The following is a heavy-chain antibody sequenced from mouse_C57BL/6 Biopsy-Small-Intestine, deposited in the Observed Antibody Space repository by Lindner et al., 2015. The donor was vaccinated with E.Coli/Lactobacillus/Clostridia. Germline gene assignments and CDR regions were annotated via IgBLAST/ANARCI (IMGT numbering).Heavy chain of an antibody. D-gene: IGHD2-13*01. Sequence: SVKVSCKASGYTFTIFGVSWVRQAPGQGLEWMGWIGSYNGNTNYAQKLQGRVTLTTDTSTNTAYMELRSLTSDDTAIYYCARAGAALTTHFDYWGQGTLVTVSS. V-gene: IGHV14-3*01. CDR3: ARAGAALTTHFDY. CDR2: IGSYNGNT. CDR1: GYTFTIFG. J-gene: IGHJ4*01.